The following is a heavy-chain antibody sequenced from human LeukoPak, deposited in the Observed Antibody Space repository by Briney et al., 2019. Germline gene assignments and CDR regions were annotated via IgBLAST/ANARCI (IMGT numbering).Heavy chain of an antibody. CDR2: ISSSGSTI. CDR3: AKAGDYYGSGSPLFGMDV. Sequence: GGSLRLSCAASGFTFSSYEMNWVRQAPGKGLEWVSYISSSGSTIYYADSVKGRFTISRDNSKNTLYLQMNSLRAEDTAVYYCAKAGDYYGSGSPLFGMDVWGQGTTVTVSS. J-gene: IGHJ6*02. V-gene: IGHV3-48*03. CDR1: GFTFSSYE. D-gene: IGHD3-10*01.